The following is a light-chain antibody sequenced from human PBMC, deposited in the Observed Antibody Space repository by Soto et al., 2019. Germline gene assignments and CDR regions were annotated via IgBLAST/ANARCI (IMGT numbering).Light chain of an antibody. Sequence: DVLMTQSPLSLPVTLGQPASISCKSSQSLVHSDGNTYLNWFHQRPGQSPTRLIYKVSSRDSGGPDRFSGSGSGTDFTLKISRVEAEDVGVYYCMQGTYWPPYTFGQGTKLEIK. CDR1: QSLVHSDGNTY. V-gene: IGKV2-30*02. CDR2: KVS. J-gene: IGKJ2*01. CDR3: MQGTYWPPYT.